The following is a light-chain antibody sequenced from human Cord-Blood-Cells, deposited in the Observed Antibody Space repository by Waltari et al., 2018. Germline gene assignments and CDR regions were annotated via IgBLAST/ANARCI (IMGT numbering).Light chain of an antibody. Sequence: QSALTQPASVSGSPGQSITISCTGTSSDVGGYNYVSWYQQHPGKAPKLMFYDASKRPSGVFLRSLGSRPANPAPLTIPGLKVEDEADYSGSSYPSSSPVLFGGGPKLTAL. J-gene: IGLJ2*01. CDR1: SSDVGGYNY. V-gene: IGLV2-14*01. CDR2: DAS. CDR3: SSYPSSSPVL.